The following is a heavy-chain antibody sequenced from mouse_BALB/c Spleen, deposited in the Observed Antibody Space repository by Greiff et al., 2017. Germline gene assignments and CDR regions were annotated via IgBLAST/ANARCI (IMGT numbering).Heavy chain of an antibody. Sequence: EVQGVESGGGLVQPGGSLKLSCAASGFTFSSYTMSWVRQTPEKRLEWVAYISNGGGSTYYPDTVKGRFTISRDNAKNTLYLQMSSLKSEDTAMYYCASGVRRDYYAMDDWGQGTSVTVSS. D-gene: IGHD2-14*01. CDR2: ISNGGGST. J-gene: IGHJ4*01. CDR3: ASGVRRDYYAMDD. CDR1: GFTFSSYT. V-gene: IGHV5-12-2*01.